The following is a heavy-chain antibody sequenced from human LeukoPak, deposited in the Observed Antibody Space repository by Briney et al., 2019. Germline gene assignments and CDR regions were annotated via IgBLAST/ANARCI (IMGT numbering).Heavy chain of an antibody. CDR2: IYPKTGGT. CDR1: GYTFTAQY. Sequence: GASVKVSCKASGYTFTAQYMHWVRQAPGPGPEWMGWIYPKTGGTNLAQKFQGRVTMTRDTSISTGYMELSRLRSDDTAVYFCARDLDNVAGDIWGQGTLVIVSS. J-gene: IGHJ3*02. V-gene: IGHV1-2*02. D-gene: IGHD1-1*01. CDR3: ARDLDNVAGDI.